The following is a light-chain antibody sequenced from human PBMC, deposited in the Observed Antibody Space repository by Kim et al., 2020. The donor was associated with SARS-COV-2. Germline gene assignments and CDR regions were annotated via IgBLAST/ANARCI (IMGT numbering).Light chain of an antibody. CDR2: MAS. Sequence: AFVGDRVTITCRASQSIGSYLAWYQQKPGEAPKLLIYMASNLESGVPSRFSGSGSGTDFTLAITSLQPDDFANYYCQQFTIYPWTFGQGTKVDIK. J-gene: IGKJ1*01. V-gene: IGKV1-5*03. CDR3: QQFTIYPWT. CDR1: QSIGSY.